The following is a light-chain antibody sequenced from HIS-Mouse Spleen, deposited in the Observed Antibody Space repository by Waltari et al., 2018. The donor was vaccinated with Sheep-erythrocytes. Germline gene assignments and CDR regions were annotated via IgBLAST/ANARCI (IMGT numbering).Light chain of an antibody. CDR1: QSVSSSY. CDR2: GAS. Sequence: EIVLTQSPGTLSLSPGERATLSCRASQSVSSSYLAWYQQKPGQAPRLLIYGASSRATVIPDRFSGIGSGTDFTLTISRLEPEDFAGYYCQQYGSSPFTFGPGTKVDIK. J-gene: IGKJ3*01. V-gene: IGKV3-20*01. CDR3: QQYGSSPFT.